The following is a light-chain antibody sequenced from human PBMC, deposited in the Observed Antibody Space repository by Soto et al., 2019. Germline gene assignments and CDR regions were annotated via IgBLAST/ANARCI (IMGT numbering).Light chain of an antibody. Sequence: NVLTQSPAPLSFSPGERATLSCRASVRSYLGWYQQKPGQAPRLLIYDTSNRAAGTPARFSGSGSGTDFTLTISSLEPEDFAVYYCQQRSNWPPWTFGQGTKVDI. CDR3: QQRSNWPPWT. V-gene: IGKV3-11*01. CDR2: DTS. CDR1: VRSY. J-gene: IGKJ1*01.